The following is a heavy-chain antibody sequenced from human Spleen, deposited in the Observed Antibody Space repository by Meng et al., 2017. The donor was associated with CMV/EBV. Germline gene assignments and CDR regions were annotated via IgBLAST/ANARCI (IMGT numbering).Heavy chain of an antibody. V-gene: IGHV3-30*04. CDR2: ISYDGSNK. J-gene: IGHJ6*02. CDR3: ARDHPHNYDFWSYYGMDV. CDR1: GFTFSSYA. D-gene: IGHD3-3*01. Sequence: GESLKISCAASGFTFSSYAMHWVRQAPGKGLEWVAVISYDGSNKYYADSVKGRFNISRDNSKNTLYLQMNSLRAEDQAVYYCARDHPHNYDFWSYYGMDVWGQGTTVTVSS.